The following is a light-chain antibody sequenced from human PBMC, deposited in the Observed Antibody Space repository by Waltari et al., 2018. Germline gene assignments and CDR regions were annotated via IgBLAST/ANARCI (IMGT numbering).Light chain of an antibody. Sequence: QSALTQPASVSGSPGQSITISCSGTSSDIGSYNLVSWYQQHPDKAPKLMIYEVTKRPSGVSKRFSGSKSGNTASLTISGLQAEDEADYYCCSYAGSSTHVFGTGTKVTVL. CDR2: EVT. CDR1: SSDIGSYNL. CDR3: CSYAGSSTHV. V-gene: IGLV2-23*02. J-gene: IGLJ1*01.